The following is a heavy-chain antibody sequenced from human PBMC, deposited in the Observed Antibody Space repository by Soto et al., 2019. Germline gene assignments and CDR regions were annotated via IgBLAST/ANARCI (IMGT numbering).Heavy chain of an antibody. CDR3: AKDRRLELNYLDY. Sequence: GGSLRLSCAASGFTFSSYGMHWVRQAPGKGLEWVAVISYDGSNKYYADSVKGRFTISRDNSKNTLYLQMNSLRAEDTAVYYCAKDRRLELNYLDYWGQGTLVTVSS. V-gene: IGHV3-30*18. CDR2: ISYDGSNK. J-gene: IGHJ4*02. CDR1: GFTFSSYG. D-gene: IGHD1-7*01.